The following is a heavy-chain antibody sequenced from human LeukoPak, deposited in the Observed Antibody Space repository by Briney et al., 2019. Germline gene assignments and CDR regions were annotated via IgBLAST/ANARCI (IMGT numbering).Heavy chain of an antibody. Sequence: ASVKVSCKASGYTFTSYGISWVRQAPGQGGEGMGWISAYNGKTKYAQKLQGRVNINTETTKRKAYMELRSLRSDDTAVYYCARGDTAMVERFDYWGQGTLVTVSS. CDR1: GYTFTSYG. CDR2: ISAYNGKT. D-gene: IGHD5-18*01. CDR3: ARGDTAMVERFDY. V-gene: IGHV1-18*01. J-gene: IGHJ4*02.